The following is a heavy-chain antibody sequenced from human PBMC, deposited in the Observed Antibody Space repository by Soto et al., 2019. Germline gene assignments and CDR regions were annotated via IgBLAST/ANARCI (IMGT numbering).Heavy chain of an antibody. J-gene: IGHJ4*02. CDR1: GGTFSSYA. Sequence: QVQLVQSGAEVKKPGSSVKVSCKASGGTFSSYATSWLRQAPGQGLKWMGGIIPIFVTTNYAQEFKGRSTITAGESTSTAYMELSSLRSEDTAVYYCARDAGIEYSSSTSFNYWGQGTPVTVSS. CDR3: ARDAGIEYSSSTSFNY. CDR2: IIPIFVTT. V-gene: IGHV1-69*01. D-gene: IGHD6-6*01.